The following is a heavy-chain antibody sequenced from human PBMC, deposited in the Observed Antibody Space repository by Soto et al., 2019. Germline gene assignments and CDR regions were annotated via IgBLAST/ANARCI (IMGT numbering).Heavy chain of an antibody. CDR2: IWYDGSNK. Sequence: SLRLSCAASGFTFSSYGMHWVRQAPGKGLEWVAVIWYDGSNKYYADSVKGRFTISRDNSKNTLYLQMNSLRAEDTAVYYCARGTMVRGVIITDFDYWGQGTLVTVSS. CDR1: GFTFSSYG. D-gene: IGHD3-10*01. V-gene: IGHV3-33*01. J-gene: IGHJ4*02. CDR3: ARGTMVRGVIITDFDY.